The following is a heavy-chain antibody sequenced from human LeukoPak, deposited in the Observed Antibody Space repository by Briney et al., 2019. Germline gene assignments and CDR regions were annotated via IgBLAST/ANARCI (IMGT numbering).Heavy chain of an antibody. J-gene: IGHJ6*03. Sequence: GGSLRLSCGASGFTFSSYGIHWVRQAPGKGLEWVAFIRYDGNNKYYADSVKGRFTISRDNSKNTLSLQMNSLRPEDTAVYYCARAHLSSSSTDYMDVWGKGTTVTVSS. CDR3: ARAHLSSSSTDYMDV. D-gene: IGHD6-6*01. CDR1: GFTFSSYG. V-gene: IGHV3-30*02. CDR2: IRYDGNNK.